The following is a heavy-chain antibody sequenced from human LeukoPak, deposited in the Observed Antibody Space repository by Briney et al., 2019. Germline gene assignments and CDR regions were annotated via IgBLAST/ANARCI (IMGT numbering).Heavy chain of an antibody. CDR3: ATSGYSYGYRYLDY. CDR2: IYTSGST. Sequence: SETLSLTCTVSGGSISSYYWSWIRQPAGKGLEWIGRIYTSGSTNYNPSLKSRVTMSVDTSKNQFSLKLSSVTAADTAVYYCATSGYSYGYRYLDYWGQGTLVTVSS. D-gene: IGHD5-18*01. J-gene: IGHJ4*02. V-gene: IGHV4-4*07. CDR1: GGSISSYY.